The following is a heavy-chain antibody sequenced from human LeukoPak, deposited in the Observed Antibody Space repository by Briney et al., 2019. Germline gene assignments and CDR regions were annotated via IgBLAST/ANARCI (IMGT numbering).Heavy chain of an antibody. Sequence: WGTLCVYCAASGFTISSYARSWLRQAPGKGLEWVSAICGSGGSTYYADSVKGRITISRDTSKNTLYLQMNSLRAEDTAVYYCAKDPTYYYGSGSYPDYWGQGTLVTVSS. J-gene: IGHJ4*02. D-gene: IGHD3-10*01. CDR2: ICGSGGST. V-gene: IGHV3-23*01. CDR3: AKDPTYYYGSGSYPDY. CDR1: GFTISSYA.